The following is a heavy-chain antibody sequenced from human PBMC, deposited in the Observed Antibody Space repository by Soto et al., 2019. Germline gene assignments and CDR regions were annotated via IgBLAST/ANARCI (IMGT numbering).Heavy chain of an antibody. CDR3: AGNYYGSGSYTVGMGY. J-gene: IGHJ4*02. V-gene: IGHV1-69*02. Sequence: SVKVSCKASGGTISSYTISWVRQAPGQGLEWMGRIIPILGIANYAQKFQGRVTITADKSTSTAYMELSSLRSEDTVVYYCAGNYYGSGSYTVGMGYWGQGTLVTVSS. CDR1: GGTISSYT. CDR2: IIPILGIA. D-gene: IGHD3-10*01.